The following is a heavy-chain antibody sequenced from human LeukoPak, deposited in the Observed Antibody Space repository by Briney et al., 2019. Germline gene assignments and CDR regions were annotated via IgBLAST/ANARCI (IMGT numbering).Heavy chain of an antibody. J-gene: IGHJ4*02. CDR1: GFTFSSYS. D-gene: IGHD5-24*01. Sequence: PGGSLRLSCAASGFTFSSYSMNWVRQAPGKGLEWVAVISYDGSNKYYADSVKGRFTISRDNSKNTLYLQMNSLRAEDTAVYYCARGRWLQLFGDYWGQGTLVTVSS. CDR3: ARGRWLQLFGDY. V-gene: IGHV3-30*03. CDR2: ISYDGSNK.